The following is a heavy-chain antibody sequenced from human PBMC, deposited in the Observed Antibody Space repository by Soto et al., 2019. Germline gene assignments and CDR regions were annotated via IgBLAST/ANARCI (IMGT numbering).Heavy chain of an antibody. D-gene: IGHD3-3*01. CDR2: ISGSGDNT. CDR1: GFTFSSYA. CDR3: AKDLGTADLWSAYYTYYYMDV. V-gene: IGHV3-23*01. J-gene: IGHJ6*03. Sequence: EVQLLESGGGLVQPGGSLRLSCAASGFTFSSYALNWVRQAPGKGLEWVSVISGSGDNTYYADSVKGRFTISRYNSKNTQYLQMNSLRAEDTAVYYCAKDLGTADLWSAYYTYYYMDVWGTGTTVTVSS.